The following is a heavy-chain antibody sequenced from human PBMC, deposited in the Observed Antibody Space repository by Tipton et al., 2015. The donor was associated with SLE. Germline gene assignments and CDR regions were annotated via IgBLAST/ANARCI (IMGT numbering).Heavy chain of an antibody. D-gene: IGHD5-24*01. CDR3: ARVRDGGNYFDY. Sequence: TLSLTCAVYGGPFSGYYWSWIRQPPGKGLEWIGEINHSGSTNYNPSLKSRVTISVDTSKNQFSLKLSSVTAADTAVYYCARVRDGGNYFDYWGQGTLVTVSS. CDR2: INHSGST. J-gene: IGHJ4*02. V-gene: IGHV4-34*01. CDR1: GGPFSGYY.